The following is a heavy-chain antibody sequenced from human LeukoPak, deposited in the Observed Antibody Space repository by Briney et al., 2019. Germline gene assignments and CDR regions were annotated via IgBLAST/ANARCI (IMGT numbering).Heavy chain of an antibody. V-gene: IGHV3-7*05. D-gene: IGHD2-2*01. CDR3: ARDMHSSYEY. J-gene: IGHJ4*02. Sequence: GESLRLSCAASGFTFSAYWMSWLRQAPGRGLEGVASIKQDGGEKYYVDSVMGRFTISKDNAKNSLYLQMNSLRVEDTAVYYCARDMHSSYEYWGQGTLVSVSS. CDR2: IKQDGGEK. CDR1: GFTFSAYW.